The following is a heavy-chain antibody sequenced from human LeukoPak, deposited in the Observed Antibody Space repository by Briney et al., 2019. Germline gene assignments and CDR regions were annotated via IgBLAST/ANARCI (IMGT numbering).Heavy chain of an antibody. D-gene: IGHD5-12*01. CDR3: ARAPDSDSGYDYFDY. J-gene: IGHJ4*02. CDR1: GYTFTNHW. V-gene: IGHV5-10-1*01. Sequence: GESLKISCKGSGYTFTNHWISWVRQMPGKGLEWMGKIDPSDSYTNYSPSFQGHVTISADKSISTAYLQWSSLKASDTAMYYCARAPDSDSGYDYFDYWGQGTLVTVSS. CDR2: IDPSDSYT.